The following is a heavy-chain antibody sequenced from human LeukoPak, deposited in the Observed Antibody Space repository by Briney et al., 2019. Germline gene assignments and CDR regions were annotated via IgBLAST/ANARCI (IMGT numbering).Heavy chain of an antibody. V-gene: IGHV1-18*01. D-gene: IGHD6-19*01. J-gene: IGHJ4*02. CDR2: ISAYNGNT. Sequence: ASVKVSCKASGYTFTSYGISWVRQAPGQGIEWMGWISAYNGNTNYAQKLQGRVTMTTDTSTSTAYMELRSLRSDDSAVYYCARDPGYSSGWYGQLGYWGQGTLVTVSS. CDR1: GYTFTSYG. CDR3: ARDPGYSSGWYGQLGY.